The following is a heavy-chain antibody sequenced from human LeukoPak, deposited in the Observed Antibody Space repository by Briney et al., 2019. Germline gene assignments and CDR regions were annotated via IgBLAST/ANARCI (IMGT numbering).Heavy chain of an antibody. Sequence: ASVKVSCKASGGTFSSYTISWVRQAPGQGLEWMGRTIPILGIANYAQKFQGRVTITADKSTSTAYMELSSLRSEDTAVYYCARDGEYCSGGSCREYFQHWGQGTLVTVSS. CDR2: TIPILGIA. J-gene: IGHJ1*01. D-gene: IGHD2-15*01. V-gene: IGHV1-69*04. CDR1: GGTFSSYT. CDR3: ARDGEYCSGGSCREYFQH.